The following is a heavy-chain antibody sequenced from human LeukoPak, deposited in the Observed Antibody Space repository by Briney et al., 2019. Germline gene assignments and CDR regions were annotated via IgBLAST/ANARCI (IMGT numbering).Heavy chain of an antibody. CDR1: GFTVSSNY. J-gene: IGHJ4*02. CDR3: APGALSTGFDY. CDR2: ISGSGGST. Sequence: PGGSLRLSCAASGFTVSSNYMSWVRQAPGKGLEWVSAISGSGGSTYYADSVKGRFTISRDNSKNTLYLQMNSLRAEDTAVYYCAPGALSTGFDYWGQGTLVTVSS. V-gene: IGHV3-23*01. D-gene: IGHD1-26*01.